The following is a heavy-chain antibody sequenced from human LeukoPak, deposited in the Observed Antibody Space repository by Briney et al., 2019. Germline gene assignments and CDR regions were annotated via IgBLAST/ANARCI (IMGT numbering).Heavy chain of an antibody. CDR1: GFTFSRHG. V-gene: IGHV3-23*01. J-gene: IGHJ4*02. Sequence: PGGSLRLSCVASGFTFSRHGMNWVRQAPGKGLEWVSGISPSGDIKYYVDSVKGRFTISRDNSKNTLYLQMNSLRAEDTAVYYCAKSSPPPLRYWGQGTLVTVSS. CDR3: AKSSPPPLRY. CDR2: ISPSGDIK.